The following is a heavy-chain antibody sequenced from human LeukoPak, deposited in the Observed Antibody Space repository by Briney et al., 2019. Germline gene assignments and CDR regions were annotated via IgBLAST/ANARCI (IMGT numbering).Heavy chain of an antibody. D-gene: IGHD6-19*01. CDR3: ARVEAVAGLFDY. Sequence: GGPLRLSCAASGFTFSSYGMHWVRQAPGKGLEWVAVIWYDGSNKYYADSVKGRFTISRDNSKNTLYLQMNILRAEDTAVYYCARVEAVAGLFDYWGQGTLVTVSS. J-gene: IGHJ4*02. CDR2: IWYDGSNK. CDR1: GFTFSSYG. V-gene: IGHV3-33*01.